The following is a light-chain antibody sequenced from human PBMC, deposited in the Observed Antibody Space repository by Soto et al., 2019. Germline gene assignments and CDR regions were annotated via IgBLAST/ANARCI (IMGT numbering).Light chain of an antibody. CDR1: QIIGNTF. J-gene: IGKJ3*01. Sequence: EVVLTQSPATLSLSPGERATLSCRASQIIGNTFLAWYQQKPGQAPRLLISDASRRATGIPDRFSGSGSGTDFALTISRLEPEDFGVYYCQLYGTSAGFTFGPGTKVDIK. CDR2: DAS. CDR3: QLYGTSAGFT. V-gene: IGKV3-20*01.